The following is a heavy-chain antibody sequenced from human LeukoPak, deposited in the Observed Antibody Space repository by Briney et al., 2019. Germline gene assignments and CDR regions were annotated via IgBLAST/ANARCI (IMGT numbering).Heavy chain of an antibody. CDR3: ARDTNFLRYYDILTGYYDYYYYGMDF. CDR2: INPNSGGT. Sequence: ASVKVSCKASGYTFTGYYMHWMRQAPGQGLEWMGWINPNSGGTNYAQKFQGRVTMTRDTSISTAYMELSRLRSDDTAVYYCARDTNFLRYYDILTGYYDYYYYGMDFWGQGTTVTVSS. V-gene: IGHV1-2*02. J-gene: IGHJ6*02. D-gene: IGHD3-9*01. CDR1: GYTFTGYY.